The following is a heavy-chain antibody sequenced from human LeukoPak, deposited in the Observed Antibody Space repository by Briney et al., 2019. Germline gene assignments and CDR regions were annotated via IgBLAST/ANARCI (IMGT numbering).Heavy chain of an antibody. CDR2: INPNSGGT. CDR3: ARDKEDSSTLVH. J-gene: IGHJ4*02. D-gene: IGHD6-6*01. V-gene: IGHV1-2*02. CDR1: GYTFTGYS. Sequence: ASVKVSCKASGYTFTGYSMHWVRQAPGQGLEWMGWINPNSGGTNYAQKFQGRVTMTRDTSISTAYMELSRLRSDDTAMYYCARDKEDSSTLVHWGQGTLVTVSS.